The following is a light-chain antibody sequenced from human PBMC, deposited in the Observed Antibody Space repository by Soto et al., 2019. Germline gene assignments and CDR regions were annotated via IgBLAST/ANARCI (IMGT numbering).Light chain of an antibody. V-gene: IGKV1-9*01. CDR2: AAS. J-gene: IGKJ5*01. Sequence: DIQLTQSPSFLSASVGDRVTITCRASQGISSYLAWYQQKPGKAPKLLIYAASTLHSGVPSRFSGSGSGTEFPLTISSLQPEDFATYYCQQLNSYPITFGEGTRLEIK. CDR3: QQLNSYPIT. CDR1: QGISSY.